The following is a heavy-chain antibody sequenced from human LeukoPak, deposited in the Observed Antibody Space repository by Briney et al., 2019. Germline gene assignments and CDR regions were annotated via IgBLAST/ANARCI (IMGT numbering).Heavy chain of an antibody. CDR1: GYTLTSYY. Sequence: ASVKVSCKASGYTLTSYYMHWVRQAPGQGLDWMGIINPSVGSTSYAQKFQGRVTMTRDTSTSTVYMELSSLRSEDTAVYYCARDQNGSGSYYDPNWFDPWGQGTLVTVSS. CDR2: INPSVGST. D-gene: IGHD3-10*01. V-gene: IGHV1-46*01. J-gene: IGHJ5*02. CDR3: ARDQNGSGSYYDPNWFDP.